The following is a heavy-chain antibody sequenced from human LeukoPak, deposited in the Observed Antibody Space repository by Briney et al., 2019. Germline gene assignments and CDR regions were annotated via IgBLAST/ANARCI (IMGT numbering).Heavy chain of an antibody. D-gene: IGHD3-10*01. CDR1: GYTFTGYY. CDR3: ARDLPYGYYMDV. V-gene: IGHV1-2*02. Sequence: GASVKVSCKASGYTFTGYYMHWVRQGPVQGLECMGWINPNSGGTNYAQKFQGRVTMTRDTSISTAYMELSRLRSDDTAVYYCARDLPYGYYMDVWGKGTTVTVSS. J-gene: IGHJ6*03. CDR2: INPNSGGT.